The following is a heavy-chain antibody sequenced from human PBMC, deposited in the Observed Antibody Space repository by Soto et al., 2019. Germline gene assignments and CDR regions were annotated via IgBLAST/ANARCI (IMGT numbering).Heavy chain of an antibody. CDR2: IYSGGST. J-gene: IGHJ6*03. Sequence: EVQLVESGGGLVQPGGSLRLSFAASGFTVSSNYMSWVRQAPGKGLEWVSVIYSGGSTYYADSVKGRFTISRDNSKNTLYLQMNSLRAEDTAVYYCAREYCSSTSCHGSYYYYMDVWGKGTTVTVSS. CDR3: AREYCSSTSCHGSYYYYMDV. D-gene: IGHD2-2*01. V-gene: IGHV3-66*01. CDR1: GFTVSSNY.